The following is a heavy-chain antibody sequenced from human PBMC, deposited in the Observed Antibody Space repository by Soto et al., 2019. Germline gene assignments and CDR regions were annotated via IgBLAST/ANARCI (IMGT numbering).Heavy chain of an antibody. J-gene: IGHJ4*02. V-gene: IGHV3-21*01. D-gene: IGHD2-2*02. CDR2: ITRYSDYV. Sequence: PGGSLSLSCTASGFTFSGFSLVCVRQGRQKGLEWVASITRYSDYVYYAESVEGRFTISRDNAKNTLFLHMDDLRAEDTAMYFCARASCSSTACYIPDYFDYWGQGTMVTVSS. CDR1: GFTFSGFS. CDR3: ARASCSSTACYIPDYFDY.